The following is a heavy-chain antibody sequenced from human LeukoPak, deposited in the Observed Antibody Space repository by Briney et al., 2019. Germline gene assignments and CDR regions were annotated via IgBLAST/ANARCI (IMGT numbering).Heavy chain of an antibody. D-gene: IGHD6-13*01. CDR2: ISSNGGST. V-gene: IGHV3-64*04. Sequence: GGSLRLSCSASGFTFSNYAMYWVRQAPGKGLEYISAISSNGGSTYYADSVKGRFTISRDNSKNTLYLQMNSLRAEDTAVYYCARDAAAQQLVHYFDYWGQGTLVTVSS. CDR3: ARDAAAQQLVHYFDY. CDR1: GFTFSNYA. J-gene: IGHJ4*02.